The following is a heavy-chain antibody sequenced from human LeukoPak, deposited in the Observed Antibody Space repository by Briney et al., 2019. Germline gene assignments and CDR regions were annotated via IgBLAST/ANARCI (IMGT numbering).Heavy chain of an antibody. D-gene: IGHD3-22*01. V-gene: IGHV1-2*02. CDR3: ARYPVDDSSGYYYVYFDY. CDR1: GYTFTGYY. J-gene: IGHJ4*02. CDR2: INPNSGGT. Sequence: GASVKVSCKASGYTFTGYYMHWVRQAPGQGLEWMGWINPNSGGTNYAQKFQGRVTMTRDTSISTAYMELSRLRSDDTAVYYCARYPVDDSSGYYYVYFDYWGQGTLVTVSS.